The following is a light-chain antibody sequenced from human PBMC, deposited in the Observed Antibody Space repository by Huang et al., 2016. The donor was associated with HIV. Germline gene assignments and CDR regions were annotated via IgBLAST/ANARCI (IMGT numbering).Light chain of an antibody. CDR1: QSLIHSNGNTY. V-gene: IGKV2-30*02. CDR2: QVS. Sequence: VVLTQSPLYLSVTLGQPASISCRSSQSLIHSNGNTYLNWFQQSPGQSPRRLMSQVSGRDSGVPDRFSGSGSGTDFTLKSSRVEAEDVGVYYCMQGTHLFTFGGGTRVDIK. J-gene: IGKJ4*01. CDR3: MQGTHLFT.